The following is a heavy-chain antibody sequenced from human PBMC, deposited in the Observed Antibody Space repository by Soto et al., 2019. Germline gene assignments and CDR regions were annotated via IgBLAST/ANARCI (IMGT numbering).Heavy chain of an antibody. CDR2: ISGGGDII. V-gene: IGHV3-11*01. Sequence: PGGSLRLSCAASGFTFSDHYMTWIRRAPGKGPEWLSYISGGGDIISYADSVKGRFIISRDNAKRSLYLQMNSLTVEDTAVYYCSRDPRLADYWGQGTLVTVS. J-gene: IGHJ4*02. D-gene: IGHD6-25*01. CDR1: GFTFSDHY. CDR3: SRDPRLADY.